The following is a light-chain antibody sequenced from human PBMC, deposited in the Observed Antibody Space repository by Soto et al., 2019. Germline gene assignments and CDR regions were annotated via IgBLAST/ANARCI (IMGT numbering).Light chain of an antibody. J-gene: IGKJ5*01. CDR1: QGISRS. V-gene: IGKV1D-12*01. CDR2: AAS. Sequence: DIQMTQSPSSVSASVGDIVTISCQAIQGISRSLAWYQQKPGKAPKLLIYAASSLQSGVPSRFSGSGFGTDFTLTISSLQPEDSAIYYCQQADTFPITFGQGTRLEIK. CDR3: QQADTFPIT.